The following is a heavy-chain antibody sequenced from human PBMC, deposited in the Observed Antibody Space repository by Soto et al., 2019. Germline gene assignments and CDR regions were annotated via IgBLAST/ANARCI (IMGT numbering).Heavy chain of an antibody. V-gene: IGHV3-30*03. Sequence: GGSLRLSCAASGFTFSSYGMHWVRQAPGKGLEWVAVISDNGNNKYYADAVKGRLTTSRDNSKNMLFLQMNSLRVEDTAVYDCGPDYSDWLPLIDYRGQGTLVTVSS. J-gene: IGHJ4*02. D-gene: IGHD3-9*01. CDR1: GFTFSSYG. CDR2: ISDNGNNK. CDR3: GPDYSDWLPLIDY.